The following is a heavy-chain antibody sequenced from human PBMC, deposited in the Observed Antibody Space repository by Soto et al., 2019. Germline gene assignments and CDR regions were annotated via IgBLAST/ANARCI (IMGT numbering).Heavy chain of an antibody. V-gene: IGHV4-4*07. CDR1: GGSISGYY. J-gene: IGHJ5*02. D-gene: IGHD6-13*01. CDR2: IYTSGTT. Sequence: PSETLSLTCTVSGGSISGYYWSWIRQPAGKGLEWLGRIYTSGTTNYNPPLKSRITMSVDTSKNQFSLKLSSVTVADTAVYYCARDIAAAGMEDWFDPWGQGTLVTVSS. CDR3: ARDIAAAGMEDWFDP.